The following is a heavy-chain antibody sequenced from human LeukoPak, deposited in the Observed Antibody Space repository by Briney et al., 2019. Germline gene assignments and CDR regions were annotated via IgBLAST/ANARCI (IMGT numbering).Heavy chain of an antibody. D-gene: IGHD6-19*01. V-gene: IGHV3-53*01. CDR2: IYSDGGT. Sequence: PGGSLRLSCVASGFTVSNSYMSWVRQAPGKELEWVSVIYSDGGTFYSDSVKGRFTISSDYSKSTLYLQMNSLRADDTAVYYCARDSNGPAFWGQGTLVTVSS. CDR3: ARDSNGPAF. CDR1: GFTVSNSY. J-gene: IGHJ4*02.